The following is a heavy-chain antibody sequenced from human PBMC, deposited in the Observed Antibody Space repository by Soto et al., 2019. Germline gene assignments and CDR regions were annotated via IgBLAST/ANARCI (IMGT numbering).Heavy chain of an antibody. V-gene: IGHV1-69*12. CDR1: GGTFSSYA. D-gene: IGHD3-10*01. J-gene: IGHJ4*02. CDR2: IIPIFGTA. CDR3: AGGGSTMVRGAYYFDY. Sequence: QVQLVQSGAEVKKPGSSVKVSCKASGGTFSSYAISWVRQAPGQGLEWMGGIIPIFGTANYAQKFQGRVTITADESTSTAYRGLSSLRSEDTAVYYCAGGGSTMVRGAYYFDYWGQGTLVTVSS.